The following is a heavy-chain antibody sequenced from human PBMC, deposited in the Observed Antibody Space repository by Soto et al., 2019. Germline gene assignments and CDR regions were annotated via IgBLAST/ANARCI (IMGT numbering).Heavy chain of an antibody. Sequence: QVQLVQSGAEVKKPGASVKVSCKASGYTFTSYAMHWVRQAPGQRLEWMGWINAGNGNRKYSQKFPGRVTITRDTSASIAYMELSSLRSEDTAVYYCARDSPPSDYWGQGTLVTVSS. CDR3: ARDSPPSDY. V-gene: IGHV1-3*01. J-gene: IGHJ4*02. CDR2: INAGNGNR. CDR1: GYTFTSYA.